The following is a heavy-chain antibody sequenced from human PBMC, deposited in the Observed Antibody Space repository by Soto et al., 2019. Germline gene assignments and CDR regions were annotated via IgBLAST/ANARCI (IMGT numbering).Heavy chain of an antibody. CDR3: AKAHYDSSGYHYPTYFDY. CDR2: ISGSGGST. D-gene: IGHD3-22*01. V-gene: IGHV3-23*01. Sequence: GGSLRLSCAASGFTFSSYAMSWVRQAPGKGLEWVSAISGSGGSTYYADSVKGRFTISRDNSKNTLYLQMNSLRAEDTAVYYCAKAHYDSSGYHYPTYFDYWGQGTLVTVSS. J-gene: IGHJ4*02. CDR1: GFTFSSYA.